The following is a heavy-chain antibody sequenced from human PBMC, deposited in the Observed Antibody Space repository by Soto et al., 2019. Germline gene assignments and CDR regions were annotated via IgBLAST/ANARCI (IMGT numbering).Heavy chain of an antibody. Sequence: QITLKESGPTLVKPTQTLTLTYTFSGFSLSTSRVGVGWIRQPPGKALEWLAVIYWDDAKTYRPSLKSRLTITKDTSKNQVALTMTNMDPVDTATYYCAHAYGGRSLYWGQGTLVTVSS. CDR2: IYWDDAK. J-gene: IGHJ4*02. V-gene: IGHV2-5*02. CDR1: GFSLSTSRVG. CDR3: AHAYGGRSLY. D-gene: IGHD1-26*01.